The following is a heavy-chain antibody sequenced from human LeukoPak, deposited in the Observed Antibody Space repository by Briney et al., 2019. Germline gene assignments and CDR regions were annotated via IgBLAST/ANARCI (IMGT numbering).Heavy chain of an antibody. CDR2: ISSSGSTI. D-gene: IGHD1-26*01. J-gene: IGHJ6*03. CDR1: GFTFSSYE. CDR3: ARDHSGSYYYYYYMDV. V-gene: IGHV3-48*03. Sequence: GGSLRLSCAASGFTFSSYEMNWVRQAPGKGLEWVSYISSSGSTIYYADSVKGRFTISRDNAKNSLYLQMNSLRAEDTAVYYCARDHSGSYYYYYYMDVWGKGTTVTVSS.